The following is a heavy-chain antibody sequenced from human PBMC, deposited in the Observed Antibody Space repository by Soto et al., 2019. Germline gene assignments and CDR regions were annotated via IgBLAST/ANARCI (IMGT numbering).Heavy chain of an antibody. CDR3: ARARGQSLDFISTSCYARAFVGYGMDV. CDR1: GGTFSSYA. V-gene: IGHV1-69*13. CDR2: IIPIFGTA. J-gene: IGHJ6*02. Sequence: SVKVSCKASGGTFSSYAISWVRQAPGQGLEWMGGIIPIFGTANHAQKFQGRVTITADESTSTAYMELSSLRSEDTAVYYCARARGQSLDFISTSCYARAFVGYGMDVWGQGTTVTVSS. D-gene: IGHD2-2*01.